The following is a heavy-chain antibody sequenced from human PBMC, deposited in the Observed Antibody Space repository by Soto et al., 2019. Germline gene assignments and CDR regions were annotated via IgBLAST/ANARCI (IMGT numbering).Heavy chain of an antibody. CDR1: GYTFTGYY. CDR2: INPNSGGT. CDR3: ARGDFWSGYNFYYYYYGMDV. D-gene: IGHD3-3*01. V-gene: IGHV1-2*02. Sequence: ASVKVSCKASGYTFTGYYMHWVRQAPGQGLEWMGWINPNSGGTNYARKFQGRVTMTRDTSISTAYMELSRLRSDDTAVYYCARGDFWSGYNFYYYYYGMDVWGQGTTVTVSS. J-gene: IGHJ6*02.